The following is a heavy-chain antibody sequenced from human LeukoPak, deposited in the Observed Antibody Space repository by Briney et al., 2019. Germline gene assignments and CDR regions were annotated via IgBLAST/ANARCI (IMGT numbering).Heavy chain of an antibody. D-gene: IGHD2-2*02. J-gene: IGHJ6*02. V-gene: IGHV3-7*01. Sequence: GGSLRLSCAASGFTFSSYWMSWVRQAPGKGLEWVANIKQDGSEKYYVDSVKGRFTISRDNAKISLYLQMNSLRAEDTAVYYCARDSIYYCSSTSCYTSGWVDYYGMDVWGQGTTVTVSS. CDR3: ARDSIYYCSSTSCYTSGWVDYYGMDV. CDR2: IKQDGSEK. CDR1: GFTFSSYW.